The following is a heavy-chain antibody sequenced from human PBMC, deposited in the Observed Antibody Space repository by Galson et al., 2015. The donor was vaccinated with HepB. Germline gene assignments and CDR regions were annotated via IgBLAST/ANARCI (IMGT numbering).Heavy chain of an antibody. Sequence: QSGAEVKKPGESLKISCKGSGYSFTSYWIGWVRQMPGKGLEWMGIIYPGDSDTRYSPSFQGQVTISADKSISTAYLQWSSLKASDTAMYYCARFWGRVAEYQLPLDYWGQGTLVTVSS. V-gene: IGHV5-51*01. CDR3: ARFWGRVAEYQLPLDY. CDR2: IYPGDSDT. J-gene: IGHJ4*02. CDR1: GYSFTSYW. D-gene: IGHD2-2*01.